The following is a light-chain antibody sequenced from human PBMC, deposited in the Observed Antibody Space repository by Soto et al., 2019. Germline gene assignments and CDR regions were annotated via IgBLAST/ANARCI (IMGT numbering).Light chain of an antibody. J-gene: IGKJ2*02. CDR2: GAS. CDR3: QQCSDWPRT. CDR1: QSVNSY. Sequence: EIVLTQSPATLSLSPGERATLSCRASQSVNSYLAWYQHKPGQAPRLLSYGASNRATGIPARFSASGSGTDFTRSISGLEPEDFAVYYCQQCSDWPRTFCQGTKVEIK. V-gene: IGKV3-11*01.